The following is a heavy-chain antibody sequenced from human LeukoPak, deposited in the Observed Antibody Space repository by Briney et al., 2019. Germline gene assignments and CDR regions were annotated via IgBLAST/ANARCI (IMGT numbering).Heavy chain of an antibody. J-gene: IGHJ6*03. CDR1: GFTFSNYG. Sequence: GGSLRLSCAASGFTFSNYGMNWVRQAPGKGLEWVSALSSSGGSTYYADSVKGRFTISRDNSKNTLYLQMSSLRAEDTAVYYCENGGGFVWLNYYYMDVWGKGTTVTISS. CDR2: LSSSGGST. V-gene: IGHV3-23*01. D-gene: IGHD3-9*01. CDR3: ENGGGFVWLNYYYMDV.